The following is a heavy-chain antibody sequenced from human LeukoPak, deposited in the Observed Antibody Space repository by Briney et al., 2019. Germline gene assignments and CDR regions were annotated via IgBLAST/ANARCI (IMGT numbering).Heavy chain of an antibody. D-gene: IGHD3-10*01. V-gene: IGHV4-59*08. Sequence: PSETLSLTCAVSGGSISSYYWSWIRQPPGKGLEWIGDINYSGSTNYNPSLKSRVTISVDTSKNQFSLKLSSVTAADTAVYYCARLPILWFGELLYFDYWGQGTLVTVSS. CDR3: ARLPILWFGELLYFDY. CDR1: GGSISSYY. J-gene: IGHJ4*02. CDR2: INYSGST.